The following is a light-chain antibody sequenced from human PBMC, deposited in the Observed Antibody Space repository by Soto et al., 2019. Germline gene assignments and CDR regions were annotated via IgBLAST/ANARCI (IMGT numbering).Light chain of an antibody. J-gene: IGKJ1*01. CDR2: GAS. Sequence: EIVLAQSPGTLSLSPGESATLSCRASQSVSSSFLAWYQQKAGPAPRLLIYGASRRATGIPDRFSGSGSGTDVTITISRLEPEDFAVDYCQQYVRSSWAFGQGTKVEI. CDR3: QQYVRSSWA. CDR1: QSVSSSF. V-gene: IGKV3-20*01.